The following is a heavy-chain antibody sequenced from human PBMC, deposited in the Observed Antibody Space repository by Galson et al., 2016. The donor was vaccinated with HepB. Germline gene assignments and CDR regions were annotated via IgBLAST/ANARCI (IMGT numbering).Heavy chain of an antibody. CDR3: ATWGFTLGVDH. Sequence: SLRLSCAASGFSFSNCWMSWVRQAPGKGLEWVANIKYDGTEKSYVGSVKGRFTISRDNAKNSLYLQMNSLRTEDTAMYYCATWGFTLGVDHWGQGILVTVSS. J-gene: IGHJ4*02. V-gene: IGHV3-7*02. CDR2: IKYDGTEK. CDR1: GFSFSNCW. D-gene: IGHD3-16*01.